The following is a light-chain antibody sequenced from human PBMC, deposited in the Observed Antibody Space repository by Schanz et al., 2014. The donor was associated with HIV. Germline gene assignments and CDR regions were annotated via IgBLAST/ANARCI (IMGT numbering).Light chain of an antibody. CDR3: ASYTTSHTFV. CDR1: RNDVGTYNL. V-gene: IGLV2-14*02. Sequence: QSALTQPASVSGSPGQSITISCTGTRNDVGTYNLVSWYQQHPGKAPQLMIYEVTKRPSGVSDRFSGSKSGNMAYLTISALQAEDEADYYCASYTTSHTFVFGTGTKLTVL. J-gene: IGLJ1*01. CDR2: EVT.